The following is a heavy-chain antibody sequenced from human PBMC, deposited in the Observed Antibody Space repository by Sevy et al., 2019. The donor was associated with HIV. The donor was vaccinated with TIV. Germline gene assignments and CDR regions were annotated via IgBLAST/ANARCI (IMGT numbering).Heavy chain of an antibody. V-gene: IGHV4-59*01. D-gene: IGHD3-22*01. CDR1: GGSISSYY. J-gene: IGHJ6*02. CDR3: ARSSEDSSGYYNNFYYYAMDV. CDR2: IYYSGST. Sequence: SETLSLTCTVSGGSISSYYWNWIRQPPGKGLEWMGYIYYSGSTNYNPSLKSRVTISVDTSKNQFSLKLSSVTAADTAVYDCARSSEDSSGYYNNFYYYAMDVWSQGTTVTVSS.